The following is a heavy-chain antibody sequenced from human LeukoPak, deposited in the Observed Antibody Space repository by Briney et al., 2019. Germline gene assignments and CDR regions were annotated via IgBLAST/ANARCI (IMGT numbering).Heavy chain of an antibody. CDR2: INHSGST. Sequence: PSETLSLTCAVYGGSFSGYYWSWIRQPPGKGLEWIGEINHSGSTNYNPSLKSRVTISVDTSKNQFSLRLSSVTAADTAVYYCARRFYCSSTSCPYGMDVWGQGTTVTVSS. D-gene: IGHD2-2*01. V-gene: IGHV4-34*01. CDR1: GGSFSGYY. J-gene: IGHJ6*02. CDR3: ARRFYCSSTSCPYGMDV.